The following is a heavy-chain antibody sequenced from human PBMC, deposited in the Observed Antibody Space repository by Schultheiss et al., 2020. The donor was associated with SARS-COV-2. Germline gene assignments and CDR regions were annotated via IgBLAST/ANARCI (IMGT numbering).Heavy chain of an antibody. Sequence: GGSLRLSCAASGFTFSSYEMNWVRQAPGKGLEWVSYISSSGSTIYYADSVKGRFTISRDNAKNSLYLQMNSLRAEDTAVYYCARDPTSSSSGYYYYGMDVWGQGTTVTVSS. CDR3: ARDPTSSSSGYYYYGMDV. CDR2: ISSSGSTI. V-gene: IGHV3-48*03. CDR1: GFTFSSYE. J-gene: IGHJ6*02. D-gene: IGHD6-6*01.